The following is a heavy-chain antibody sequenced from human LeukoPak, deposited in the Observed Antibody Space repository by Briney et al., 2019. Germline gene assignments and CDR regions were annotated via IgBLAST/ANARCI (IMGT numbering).Heavy chain of an antibody. CDR3: ARDYSRTSYYSSCPSIRMDV. Sequence: PSETLSLTCSVSGCSISTYYWSWIRQPPGKGLEWIGYIHDSGSTSYKPSLRSRVSISVDPSKNQLALVLSSVTAADTAVYYCARDYSRTSYYSSCPSIRMDVWGKGTTVSVSS. CDR2: IHDSGST. CDR1: GCSISTYY. J-gene: IGHJ6*03. V-gene: IGHV4-59*01. D-gene: IGHD3-10*01.